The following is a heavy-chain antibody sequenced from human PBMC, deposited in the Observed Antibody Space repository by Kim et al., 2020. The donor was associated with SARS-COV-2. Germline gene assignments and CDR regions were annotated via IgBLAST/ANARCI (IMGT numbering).Heavy chain of an antibody. CDR2: IFGSGSGT. CDR1: PSNAA. D-gene: IGHD6-13*01. Sequence: GGSLRLSCAATPSNAAMSWVLQAPGTGLEWVSGIFGSGSGTYYADSVKGRFTISRDNSKNILYLQVSNLRVEDTAVYYCAKHLHVSSVTFYWYFDLWGRGTLVTVSS. CDR3: AKHLHVSSVTFYWYFDL. J-gene: IGHJ2*01. V-gene: IGHV3-23*01.